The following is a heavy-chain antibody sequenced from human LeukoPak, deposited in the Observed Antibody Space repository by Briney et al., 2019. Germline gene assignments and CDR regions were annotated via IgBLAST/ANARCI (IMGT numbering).Heavy chain of an antibody. D-gene: IGHD2-15*01. J-gene: IGHJ4*02. CDR1: GFTLSSYT. V-gene: IGHV3-21*01. CDR3: ARDLGYESDY. CDR2: ISSTSSYM. Sequence: GGTLRLSCAASGFTLSSYTMNWVRQAPGKGLEWVSSISSTSSYMYYADSVKGRFTISRDNAKYSLILQMNSLRAEDTAVYYCARDLGYESDYWGQGTLVTVSS.